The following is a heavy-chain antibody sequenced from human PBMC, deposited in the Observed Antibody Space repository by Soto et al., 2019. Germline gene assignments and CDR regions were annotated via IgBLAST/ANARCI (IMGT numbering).Heavy chain of an antibody. Sequence: EVQLVESGGGLVKPGGSLRLSCAASGFRFSKAWMNWVRQAPGKGLEWVGRIRSRSGTTDYAAPVKGRFTISRDDSKYTLYLQMNSLKVEDTAVYFCTTSGNPNIVDHWGQGTLVIVSS. CDR1: GFRFSKAW. CDR2: IRSRSGTT. J-gene: IGHJ4*02. CDR3: TTSGNPNIVDH. V-gene: IGHV3-15*07.